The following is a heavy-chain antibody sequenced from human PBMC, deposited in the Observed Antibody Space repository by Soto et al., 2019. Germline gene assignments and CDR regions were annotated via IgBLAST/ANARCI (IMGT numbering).Heavy chain of an antibody. CDR3: AGRVGATNYGMDV. J-gene: IGHJ6*02. D-gene: IGHD1-26*01. Sequence: GESLKISCAASELTVSSNYMNWVRQAPGKGLECVSTIYSGGSTYYADSVKGRFTISRDNSKNTLYLQMNNLRAEDTAVYYCAGRVGATNYGMDVWRQGTTVTVSS. CDR1: ELTVSSNY. CDR2: IYSGGST. V-gene: IGHV3-53*01.